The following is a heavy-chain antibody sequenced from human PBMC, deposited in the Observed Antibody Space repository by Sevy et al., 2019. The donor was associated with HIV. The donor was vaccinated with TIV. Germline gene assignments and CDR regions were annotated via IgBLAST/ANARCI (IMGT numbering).Heavy chain of an antibody. CDR2: ISDSGGNT. Sequence: GGSLRLSCAAYGFTFSSYAMSWVRQAPEKGLEWVSVISDSGGNTYYADSVKGRFTISRDNSRNTLYLQMNSLRAEDTAVYYCAKDPPTHNYYGSSGYFDNWGQGTLVTVSS. CDR3: AKDPPTHNYYGSSGYFDN. D-gene: IGHD3-22*01. V-gene: IGHV3-23*01. CDR1: GFTFSSYA. J-gene: IGHJ5*02.